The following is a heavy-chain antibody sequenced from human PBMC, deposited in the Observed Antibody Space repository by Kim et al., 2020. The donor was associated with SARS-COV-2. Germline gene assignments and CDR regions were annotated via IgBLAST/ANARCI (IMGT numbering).Heavy chain of an antibody. J-gene: IGHJ2*01. V-gene: IGHV4-59*01. D-gene: IGHD5-18*01. CDR1: GGSISSYY. CDR2: IYYSGST. CDR3: ARDGNMHVDTAMVPYWYFDL. Sequence: SETLSLTCTVSGGSISSYYWSWIRQPPGKGLEWIGYIYYSGSTNYNPSLKSRVTISVDTSKNQFSLKLSSVTAADTAVYYCARDGNMHVDTAMVPYWYFDLWGRGTLVTVSS.